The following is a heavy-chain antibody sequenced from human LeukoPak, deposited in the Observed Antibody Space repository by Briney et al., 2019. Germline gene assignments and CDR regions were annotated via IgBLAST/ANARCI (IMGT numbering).Heavy chain of an antibody. D-gene: IGHD1-14*01. CDR1: GGSISSGSYY. CDR3: ARQSYNPDAFDI. J-gene: IGHJ3*02. CDR2: IYTSGST. Sequence: SETLSLTCTVSGGSISSGSYYWSWIRQPAGKGLEWIGRIYTSGSTNYNPSLNSRVTISVDTSKNQFSLKLSSVTAADTAVYYCARQSYNPDAFDIWGQGTMVTVSS. V-gene: IGHV4-61*02.